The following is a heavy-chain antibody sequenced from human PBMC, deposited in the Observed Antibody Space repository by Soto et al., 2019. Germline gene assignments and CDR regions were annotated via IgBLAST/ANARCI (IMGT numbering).Heavy chain of an antibody. CDR2: ISAYNAKT. D-gene: IGHD2-2*01. CDR1: GDTFTRCG. CDR3: YAADFYYYGMYV. V-gene: IGHV1-18*01. J-gene: IGHJ6*02. Sequence: QVQLVQSGAEVKKPGASVKVSCKASGDTFTRCGISWVRQAPGQGLEWMGWISAYNAKTDYAQKSQGRVTLTTDTSTSTAYTEQRSLRADDTAVYYCYAADFYYYGMYVWGPGTTVTVSS.